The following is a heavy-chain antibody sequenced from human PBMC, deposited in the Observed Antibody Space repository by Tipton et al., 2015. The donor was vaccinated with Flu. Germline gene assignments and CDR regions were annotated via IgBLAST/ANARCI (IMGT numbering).Heavy chain of an antibody. CDR2: IKQDGSEK. Sequence: SLRLSCAASGFTFSSYWMSWVRQAPGKGLEWVANIKQDGSEKYYVDSVKGRFTISRDNAKNSLYLQMNSLRAEDTAVYYCARSSSSWYWHYYYGMDVWGQGTTVTVSS. V-gene: IGHV3-7*01. D-gene: IGHD6-13*01. J-gene: IGHJ6*02. CDR1: GFTFSSYW. CDR3: ARSSSSWYWHYYYGMDV.